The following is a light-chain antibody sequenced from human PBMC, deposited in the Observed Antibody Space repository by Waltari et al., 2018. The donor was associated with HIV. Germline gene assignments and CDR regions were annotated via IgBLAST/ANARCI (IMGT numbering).Light chain of an antibody. CDR2: EVN. Sequence: QSALTQPPSVSGSLGHSVTLSCTGPTSDIGSYNRVSWYHQPPGTAPKLILYEVNHRPSGVPVRFSGSKSGNTASLTISGLQAEDETDYFCSSYTTSSTWVFGGGTRLTVL. V-gene: IGLV2-18*02. CDR1: TSDIGSYNR. J-gene: IGLJ3*02. CDR3: SSYTTSSTWV.